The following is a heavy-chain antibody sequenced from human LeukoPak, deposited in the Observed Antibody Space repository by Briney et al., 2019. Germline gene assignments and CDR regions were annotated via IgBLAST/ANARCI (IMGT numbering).Heavy chain of an antibody. V-gene: IGHV4-34*01. CDR3: ASVPMGY. Sequence: PSETLSLTCAVYGGSFSGYYWSWIRQPPGKGLEWIGEINHSGSTNYNPSLKSRVTISVDTSKNQFSLKLSSVTAADTAVYYCASVPMGYWGQGTLVTVSS. CDR2: INHSGST. CDR1: GGSFSGYY. D-gene: IGHD3-10*01. J-gene: IGHJ4*02.